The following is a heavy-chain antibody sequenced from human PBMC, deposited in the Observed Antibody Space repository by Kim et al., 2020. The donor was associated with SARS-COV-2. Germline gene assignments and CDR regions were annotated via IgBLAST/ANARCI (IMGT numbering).Heavy chain of an antibody. V-gene: IGHV3-30*04. CDR2: ISYDGSNK. D-gene: IGHD3-22*01. Sequence: GGSLRLSCAASGFTFSSYAMHWVRQAPGKGLEWVAVISYDGSNKYYADSVKGRFTISRDNSKNTLYLQMNSLRAEDTAVYYCAREDYYDSSGRGYYFDYWGQGTLVTVSS. CDR3: AREDYYDSSGRGYYFDY. CDR1: GFTFSSYA. J-gene: IGHJ4*02.